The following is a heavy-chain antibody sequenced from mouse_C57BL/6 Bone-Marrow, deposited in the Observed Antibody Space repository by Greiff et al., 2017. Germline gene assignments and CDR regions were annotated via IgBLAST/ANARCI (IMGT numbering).Heavy chain of an antibody. CDR1: GFTFSSYG. J-gene: IGHJ3*01. V-gene: IGHV5-6*01. CDR3: ASPGVAWFAY. Sequence: EVKLMESGGDLVRPGGSLKLSCAASGFTFSSYGMSWVRQTPDKRLEWVATISSGGSYTYYPDSVKGRFTISRDNAKNTLYLQMSSLKSEDTAMYYCASPGVAWFAYWGQGTLVTVSA. CDR2: ISSGGSYT.